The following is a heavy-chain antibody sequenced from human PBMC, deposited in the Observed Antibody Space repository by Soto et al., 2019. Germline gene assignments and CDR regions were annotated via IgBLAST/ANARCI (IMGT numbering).Heavy chain of an antibody. Sequence: GASVKVSCKASGYTFASYAIHWVRQAPGQRLEWMGWINVGNGNTKYSQKFQGRVTITRDTSASTAYMELSSLRSEDTAVYYCARSVGEVLSDYWGQGPLVTVSP. D-gene: IGHD1-26*01. V-gene: IGHV1-3*01. CDR2: INVGNGNT. CDR1: GYTFASYA. CDR3: ARSVGEVLSDY. J-gene: IGHJ4*02.